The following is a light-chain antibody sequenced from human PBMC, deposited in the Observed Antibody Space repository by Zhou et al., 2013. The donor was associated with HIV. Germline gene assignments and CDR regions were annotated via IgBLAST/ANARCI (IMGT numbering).Light chain of an antibody. Sequence: DIQMTQSPSTLSASVGDRVTITCRASQSISTWLAWFQQKPGRAPKLLIYKASILESGVPSRFSGSGSGTRFTLSINGLQREDFATYYCQQGHSTPRTFGQGTKLEI. CDR3: QQGHSTPRT. CDR1: QSISTW. V-gene: IGKV1-5*03. J-gene: IGKJ2*02. CDR2: KAS.